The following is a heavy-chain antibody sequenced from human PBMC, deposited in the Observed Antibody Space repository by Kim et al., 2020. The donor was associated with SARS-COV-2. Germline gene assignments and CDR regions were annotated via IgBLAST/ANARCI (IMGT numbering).Heavy chain of an antibody. CDR3: SREGHSRGRAGTFDY. V-gene: IGHV3-30*03. D-gene: IGHD6-19*01. J-gene: IGHJ4*01. CDR2: ISADESNK. CDR1: GFTFGSAH. Sequence: GGSLRLSCAGSGFTFGSAHMHWVRQAPGKGLEWVALISADESNKDYVDSVKGRFTVSRDNSQNTLFLQIDSLRAEDTAVYYCSREGHSRGRAGTFDYWR.